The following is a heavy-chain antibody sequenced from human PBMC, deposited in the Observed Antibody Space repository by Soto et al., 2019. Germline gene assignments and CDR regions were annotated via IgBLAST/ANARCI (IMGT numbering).Heavy chain of an antibody. V-gene: IGHV3-33*01. CDR2: IWYDGSNK. CDR1: GFTFSSYG. CDR3: AREAGTKYFDY. Sequence: QVQLVESGGGVVQPGRSLRLSCAASGFTFSSYGMHWVRQAPGKGLEWVAVIWYDGSNKYYADSVKGRFTISRDNSKNTLYLQMNSLRAEDTAVYYCAREAGTKYFDYWGQGTLVTVSS. J-gene: IGHJ4*02. D-gene: IGHD1-7*01.